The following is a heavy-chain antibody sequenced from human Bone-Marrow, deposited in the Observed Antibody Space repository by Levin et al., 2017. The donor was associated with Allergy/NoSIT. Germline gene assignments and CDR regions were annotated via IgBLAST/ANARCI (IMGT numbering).Heavy chain of an antibody. Sequence: GGSLRLSCAASGFTFSSYAMSWVRQAPGKGLEWVSAISGSGGSTYYADSVKGRFTISRDNSKNTLYLQMNSLRAEDTAVYYCAKVEAHGPVAGMDGWGQGTTVTVSS. V-gene: IGHV3-23*01. CDR1: GFTFSSYA. CDR3: AKVEAHGPVAGMDG. D-gene: IGHD4-17*01. J-gene: IGHJ6*02. CDR2: ISGSGGST.